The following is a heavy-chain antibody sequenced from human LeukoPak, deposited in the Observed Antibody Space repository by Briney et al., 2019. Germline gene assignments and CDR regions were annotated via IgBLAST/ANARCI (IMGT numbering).Heavy chain of an antibody. Sequence: SCAASGFTFSSFGMHWVRQAPGKGLEWVAIIWSDGSNEVYIESVKGRFTISRDNSKNTLYLHMNSLRGEDTAMYFCARGCGGGPGCYILDYWGQGTLVAVSS. D-gene: IGHD2-15*01. CDR1: GFTFSSFG. J-gene: IGHJ4*02. V-gene: IGHV3-33*01. CDR2: IWSDGSNE. CDR3: ARGCGGGPGCYILDY.